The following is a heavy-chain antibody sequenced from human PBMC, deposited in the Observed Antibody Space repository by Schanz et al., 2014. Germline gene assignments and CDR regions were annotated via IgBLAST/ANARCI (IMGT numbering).Heavy chain of an antibody. D-gene: IGHD5-12*01. Sequence: VHLVESGGGLVQPGGSLRLSCAASGFTFSDYYMSWIRQAPGKGLEWVSYVSSSSSYTHYADSVKGRFTISRDNAKNSLYLQMNSLRAEDTAVYYCARKVVATIGGYYNNWGQGTLVTVSS. CDR1: GFTFSDYY. V-gene: IGHV3-11*05. CDR3: ARKVVATIGGYYNN. CDR2: VSSSSSYT. J-gene: IGHJ4*02.